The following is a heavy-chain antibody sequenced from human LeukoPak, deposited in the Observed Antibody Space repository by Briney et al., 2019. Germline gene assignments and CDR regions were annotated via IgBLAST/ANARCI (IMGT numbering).Heavy chain of an antibody. V-gene: IGHV3-9*01. CDR3: AKDIKAARPDAFDI. CDR2: ISWNSGSI. D-gene: IGHD6-6*01. CDR1: GFTFDDYA. Sequence: GGSLRLSCAASGFTFDDYAMPWVRQAPGKGLEWVSGISWNSGSIGYADSVKGRFTISRDNAKNSLYLQMNSLRAEDTALYYCAKDIKAARPDAFDIWGQGTMVTVSS. J-gene: IGHJ3*02.